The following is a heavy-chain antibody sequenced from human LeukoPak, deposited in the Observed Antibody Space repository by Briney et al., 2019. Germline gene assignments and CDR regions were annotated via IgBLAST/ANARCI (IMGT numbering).Heavy chain of an antibody. CDR1: GGSFSGYY. Sequence: SETLSLTCAVYGGSFSGYYWSWIRQSPGEGLEWIGEINHSGSTNYNPSLKSRVTISVDTSKNQFSLKLSSVTAADTAVYYCAVGELLRPVDYWGQGTLVTVSS. CDR3: AVGELLRPVDY. CDR2: INHSGST. D-gene: IGHD3-10*01. V-gene: IGHV4-34*01. J-gene: IGHJ4*02.